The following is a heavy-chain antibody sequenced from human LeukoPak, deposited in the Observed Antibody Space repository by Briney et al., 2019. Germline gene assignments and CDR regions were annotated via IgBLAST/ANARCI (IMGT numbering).Heavy chain of an antibody. J-gene: IGHJ4*02. CDR3: ARSRGYSYGPLDY. CDR2: IYHSGST. D-gene: IGHD5-18*01. V-gene: IGHV4-30-2*01. Sequence: SETLSLTCAVSGGSISSGGYSWSWIRQPPGKGLEWIGYIYHSGSTYYNPSLKSRVTISVDRPKNQFSLKLSSVTAADTAVYYCARSRGYSYGPLDYWGQGTLVTVSS. CDR1: GGSISSGGYS.